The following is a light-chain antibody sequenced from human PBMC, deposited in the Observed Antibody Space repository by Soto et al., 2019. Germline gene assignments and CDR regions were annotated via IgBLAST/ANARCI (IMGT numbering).Light chain of an antibody. CDR1: QGISSF. Sequence: IQLTQSPSSLSASVGERVTITCRASQGISSFLAWYQQEPGKAPKLLISGATTLQSGVPSRFSGSGSGTNFTLTISSLQPEDFSTYYCQHFKSYVSFGQGTRLEIK. J-gene: IGKJ5*01. CDR2: GAT. V-gene: IGKV1-9*01. CDR3: QHFKSYVS.